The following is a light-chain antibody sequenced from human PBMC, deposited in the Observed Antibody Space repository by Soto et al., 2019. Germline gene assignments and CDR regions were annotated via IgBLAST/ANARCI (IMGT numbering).Light chain of an antibody. V-gene: IGKV3-15*01. J-gene: IGKJ1*01. CDR3: QQYNNWPPGT. Sequence: EIVMTQPPATLSVSPGERATLSCRASQSVSSNLAWYQQKPGQAPRLLIYGASTRATGIPARFSGSGSGTEFTLTISSLQSEDFEVYYCQQYNNWPPGTFGQGTKVEIK. CDR2: GAS. CDR1: QSVSSN.